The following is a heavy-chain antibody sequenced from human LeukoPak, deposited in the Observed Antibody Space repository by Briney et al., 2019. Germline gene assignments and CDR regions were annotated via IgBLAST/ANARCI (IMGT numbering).Heavy chain of an antibody. CDR3: AREGFGYSSSWYGGYFDY. Sequence: SQTLSLTCTVSGGSISSGDYYWSWIRQPPGKGLEWIGYIYYSGSTYYNPSLKSRVTISVDTFKNQFSLKLSSVTAADTAVYYCAREGFGYSSSWYGGYFDYWGQGTLVTVSS. V-gene: IGHV4-30-4*01. D-gene: IGHD6-13*01. CDR1: GGSISSGDYY. J-gene: IGHJ4*02. CDR2: IYYSGST.